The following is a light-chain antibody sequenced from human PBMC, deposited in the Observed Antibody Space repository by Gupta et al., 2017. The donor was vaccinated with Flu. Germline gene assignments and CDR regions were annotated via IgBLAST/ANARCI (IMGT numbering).Light chain of an antibody. J-gene: IGLJ3*02. CDR2: DDR. V-gene: IGLV3-21*02. CDR1: NTESNS. Sequence: SVLPPPAPLPMAPGQTAKITCGGNNTESNSVHWYQQRPGQAPLLVVYDDRHRPSGIPERFSGSKSGNTATLTISRLEAGDEADYYCHVWDSSSDHVVFGGGTKLTVL. CDR3: HVWDSSSDHVV.